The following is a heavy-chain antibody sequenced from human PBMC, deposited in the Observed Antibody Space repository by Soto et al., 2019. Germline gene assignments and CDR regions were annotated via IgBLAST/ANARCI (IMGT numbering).Heavy chain of an antibody. CDR1: GYTFTGYY. CDR2: INPNSGGT. Sequence: SVKVSFKASGYTFTGYYMHWVRQAPGQGLEWMGWINPNSGGTNYAQKFQGRVTMTKNTLYLQMNSLRAEDTAVYYCARPRVRGVDYFGYWGQGTLVTVSS. CDR3: ARPRVRGVDYFGY. J-gene: IGHJ4*02. D-gene: IGHD3-10*01. V-gene: IGHV1-2*02.